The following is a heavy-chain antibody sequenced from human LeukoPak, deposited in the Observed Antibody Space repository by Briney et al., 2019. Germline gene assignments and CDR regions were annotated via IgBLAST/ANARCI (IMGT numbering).Heavy chain of an antibody. Sequence: PSQTLSLTCAVPGGSISSGAYSWTWIRQPPGKGLEWIGYIYHSGSTSYNPSLESRVAISVDKSKNQFSLNLTSVTAADTAVYYCARNNYDLLTGYYSPPYYFDYWGQGTLVTVSS. D-gene: IGHD3-9*01. CDR2: IYHSGST. J-gene: IGHJ4*02. V-gene: IGHV4-30-2*01. CDR3: ARNNYDLLTGYYSPPYYFDY. CDR1: GGSISSGAYS.